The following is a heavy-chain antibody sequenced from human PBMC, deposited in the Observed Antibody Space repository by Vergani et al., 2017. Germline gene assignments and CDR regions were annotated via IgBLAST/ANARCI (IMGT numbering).Heavy chain of an antibody. CDR2: IYPSDSDT. V-gene: IGHV5-51*01. Sequence: EVELVQSGPEMRKPGESLKISCKGSEYSFGNYCIGWVRQMPGKGLEWMGSIYPSDSDTSYSPSFQGKVTITADKSISTAFLQWESLKASDTALYYCARQTTYTDSWCQGALVTVSS. CDR3: ARQTTYTDS. CDR1: EYSFGNYC. D-gene: IGHD1-1*01. J-gene: IGHJ4*02.